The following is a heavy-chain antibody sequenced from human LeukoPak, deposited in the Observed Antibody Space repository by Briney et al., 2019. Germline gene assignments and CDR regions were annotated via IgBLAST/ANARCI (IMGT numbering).Heavy chain of an antibody. CDR3: ARDRARLTVPIPRHDAFDI. Sequence: GASLKVSSKASGYTFTGYYMHWVRQAPGQGLEWMGWINPNSGGTNYAQKFQGRVTMTRDTSISTAYMELSRLRSDDTAVYYCARDRARLTVPIPRHDAFDIWGKGTMVTVSS. V-gene: IGHV1-2*02. CDR1: GYTFTGYY. J-gene: IGHJ3*02. CDR2: INPNSGGT. D-gene: IGHD4-17*01.